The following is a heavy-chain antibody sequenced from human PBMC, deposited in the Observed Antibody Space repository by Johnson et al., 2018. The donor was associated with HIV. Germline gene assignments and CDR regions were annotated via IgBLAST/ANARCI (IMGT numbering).Heavy chain of an antibody. V-gene: IGHV3-23*04. CDR1: GFTFSDYY. J-gene: IGHJ3*01. CDR2: LSWNRGII. Sequence: VQLVESGGGLVKPGGSLRLSCAASGFTFSDYYMSWIRQAPGKGLEWVSGLSWNRGIICYAASVKGRFTISRDNSKYTLYLQMNSLRAEDTAVYYCAKRQPLVGASFWGQGTMVTVSS. D-gene: IGHD1-26*01. CDR3: AKRQPLVGASF.